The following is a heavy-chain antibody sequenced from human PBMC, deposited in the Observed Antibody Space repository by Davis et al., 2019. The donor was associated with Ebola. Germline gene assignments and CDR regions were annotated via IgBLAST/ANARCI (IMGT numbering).Heavy chain of an antibody. CDR1: GYTFTGYY. CDR2: INPHNGNT. Sequence: ASVKVSCKASGYTFTGYYMHWVRQAPGQGLEWMGWINPHNGNTNYAQNVQGRVTMTTDTSTSTAYMEVGSLRPDDTAVYYCARAQFPTTSDHWGQGTLVTASS. CDR3: ARAQFPTTSDH. J-gene: IGHJ4*02. D-gene: IGHD1-1*01. V-gene: IGHV1-18*04.